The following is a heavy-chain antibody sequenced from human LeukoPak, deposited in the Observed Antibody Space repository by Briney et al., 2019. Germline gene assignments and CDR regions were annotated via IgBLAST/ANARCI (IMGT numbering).Heavy chain of an antibody. D-gene: IGHD1-26*01. V-gene: IGHV3-11*03. J-gene: IGHJ6*02. CDR1: GFTFSDYY. CDR2: ISSSSSYT. CDR3: ASQRGSYYYSMDV. Sequence: GRSLRLSCAASGFTFSDYYMSWIRQAPGKGLEWVSYISSSSSYTNYADSVKGRFTISRDNAKNSLYLQMNSLRAEDTAVYYCASQRGSYYYSMDVWGQGTTVTVSS.